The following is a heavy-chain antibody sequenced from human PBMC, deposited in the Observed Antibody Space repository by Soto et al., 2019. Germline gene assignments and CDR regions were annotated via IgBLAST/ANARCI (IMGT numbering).Heavy chain of an antibody. CDR3: AIDRYWTSGVCYGDDAFDI. CDR2: IIPIFGTA. V-gene: IGHV1-69*12. Sequence: QVQLVQSGAEVKKPGSSVKLSCKASGGTFSSYAISWVRQSPGQGLEWMGGIIPIFGTANYSQKFQGRVTFTADESTSTAYMKLSSLRSEDTAVYYCAIDRYWTSGVCYGDDAFDIWGQGTMVTVSS. D-gene: IGHD2-8*01. J-gene: IGHJ3*02. CDR1: GGTFSSYA.